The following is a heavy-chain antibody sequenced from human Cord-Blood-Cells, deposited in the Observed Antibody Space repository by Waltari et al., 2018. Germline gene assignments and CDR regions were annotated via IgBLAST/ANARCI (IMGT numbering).Heavy chain of an antibody. D-gene: IGHD3-3*01. CDR3: ARVEEYYDFWSGYNSALFDY. CDR2: INHSGST. J-gene: IGHJ4*02. CDR1: GGSFSGYY. Sequence: QVQLQQWGAGLLKPSETLSLTCAVYGGSFSGYYWSWIRQPPGKGLEWIGEINHSGSTNYNPSLKSRVTISVDTSKNQFSLKRSSVTAADTAVYYCARVEEYYDFWSGYNSALFDYWGQGTLVTVSS. V-gene: IGHV4-34*01.